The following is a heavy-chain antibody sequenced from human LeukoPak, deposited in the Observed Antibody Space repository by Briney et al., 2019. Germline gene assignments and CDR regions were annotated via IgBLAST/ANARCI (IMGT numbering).Heavy chain of an antibody. CDR2: IKYDGNEE. CDR3: KSGGAAPGSFDY. J-gene: IGHJ4*02. V-gene: IGHV3-7*01. D-gene: IGHD1-1*01. Sequence: GGSLRLSCAASGFTFSSYWMSWMRQAPGKGLEWVADIKYDGNEEYYVDSVKGRFTISRDNAKNSLYLQLNSLRVEDTAVYYCKSGGAAPGSFDYWGQGTLVTVSP. CDR1: GFTFSSYW.